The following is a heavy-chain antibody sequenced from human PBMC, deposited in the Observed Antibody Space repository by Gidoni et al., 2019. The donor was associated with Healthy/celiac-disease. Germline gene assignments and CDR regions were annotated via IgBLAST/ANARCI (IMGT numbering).Heavy chain of an antibody. CDR3: ARHGERLRSHNWFDP. J-gene: IGHJ5*02. Sequence: QLHLQESGPVLVKPSETLSLTCTVSGGSISSYYWSWIRQPPGKGLEWIGYIYYSGSTNYNPSLKSRVTISVDTAKNQFSLKLSSVTAADTAVDYCARHGERLRSHNWFDPWGQGTLVTVSS. D-gene: IGHD4-17*01. CDR1: GGSISSYY. CDR2: IYYSGST. V-gene: IGHV4-59*08.